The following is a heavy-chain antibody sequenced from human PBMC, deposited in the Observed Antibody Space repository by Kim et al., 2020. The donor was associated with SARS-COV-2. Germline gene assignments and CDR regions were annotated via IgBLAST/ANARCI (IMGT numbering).Heavy chain of an antibody. CDR3: ARDMKYYDILIGYFGVGVRYYYCCGRDV. CDR2: ISYDGSTK. J-gene: IGHJ6*01. D-gene: IGHD3-9*01. Sequence: GGSLRLSCAASGFTFSSYGMHWVRQAPGKGLEWVAVISYDGSTKYYADSVKGRFTISRDNSKNTLYLQMNSLRAEDTAVYYCARDMKYYDILIGYFGVGVRYYYCCGRDVWGRGNTDTVS. CDR1: GFTFSSYG. V-gene: IGHV3-33*05.